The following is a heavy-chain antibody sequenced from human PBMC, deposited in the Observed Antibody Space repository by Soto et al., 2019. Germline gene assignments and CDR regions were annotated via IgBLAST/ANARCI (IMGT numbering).Heavy chain of an antibody. V-gene: IGHV1-3*01. J-gene: IGHJ6*02. CDR3: ARDNRYWSSTSCYDYYYYGMDV. CDR2: INAGNGNT. Sequence: ASVKVSCKASGYTFTSYAMHWVRQAPGQRLEWMGWINAGNGNTKYSQKFQGRVTITRDTSASTAYMELSSLRSEDTAVYYFARDNRYWSSTSCYDYYYYGMDVWGQGTTVTVSS. D-gene: IGHD2-2*01. CDR1: GYTFTSYA.